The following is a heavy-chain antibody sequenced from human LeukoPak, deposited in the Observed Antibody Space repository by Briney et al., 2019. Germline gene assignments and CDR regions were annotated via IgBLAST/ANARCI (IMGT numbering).Heavy chain of an antibody. CDR3: ASPDFWSGHNY. J-gene: IGHJ4*02. D-gene: IGHD3-3*01. V-gene: IGHV3-7*01. CDR1: GFTFSSYS. Sequence: GGSLRLSCAASGFTFSSYSMNWVRQAPGKGLEWVANIKQDGSEKYYVDSVKGRFTISRDNAKNSLYLQMNSLRAEDTAVYYCASPDFWSGHNYWGQGTLVTVSS. CDR2: IKQDGSEK.